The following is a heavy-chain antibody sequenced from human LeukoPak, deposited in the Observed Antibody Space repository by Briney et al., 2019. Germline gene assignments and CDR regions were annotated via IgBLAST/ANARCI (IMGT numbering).Heavy chain of an antibody. CDR1: GGSISSYY. Sequence: TSETLSLTXTVSGGSISSYYWSWIRQPAGKGVEWIGRIYTSGSTNYNPSLKSRVTMSVDTSKNQFSLKLGSVTAADTAVYYCARVHGVRYCSSTSCYGGYMDVWGKGTTVTVSS. J-gene: IGHJ6*03. D-gene: IGHD2-2*01. CDR3: ARVHGVRYCSSTSCYGGYMDV. CDR2: IYTSGST. V-gene: IGHV4-4*07.